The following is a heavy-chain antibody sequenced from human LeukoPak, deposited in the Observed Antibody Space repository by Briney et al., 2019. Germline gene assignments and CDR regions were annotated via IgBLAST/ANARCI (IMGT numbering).Heavy chain of an antibody. Sequence: ESGPTLVNPPQTLTLTCTFSVFSLSTSGMCGSWIRQPPGKALELLARIDWDDDKYYSTSLKTRLTISKDTSKTQVVLTMTNMDPVDTATYYCARYRGYSYGTLDYWGQGTLVTVSS. J-gene: IGHJ4*02. V-gene: IGHV2-70*11. CDR1: VFSLSTSGMC. D-gene: IGHD5-18*01. CDR3: ARYRGYSYGTLDY. CDR2: IDWDDDK.